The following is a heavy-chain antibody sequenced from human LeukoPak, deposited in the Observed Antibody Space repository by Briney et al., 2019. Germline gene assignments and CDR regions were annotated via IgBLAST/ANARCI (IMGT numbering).Heavy chain of an antibody. D-gene: IGHD6-6*01. CDR3: ARGSVAARNDAFDI. CDR2: IYYSGST. V-gene: IGHV4-59*01. CDR1: GGSISSYY. J-gene: IGHJ3*02. Sequence: SESLSLTCTVSGGSISSYYWSWSRQPPGKGLEWIAYIYYSGSTNYNPSLKSRVTISVDTSKNQFSLKLSSVTAADTAVYYCARGSVAARNDAFDIWGQGTMVTVSS.